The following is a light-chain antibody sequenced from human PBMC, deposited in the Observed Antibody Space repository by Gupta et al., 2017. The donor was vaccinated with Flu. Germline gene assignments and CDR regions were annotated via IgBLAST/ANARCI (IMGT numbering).Light chain of an antibody. CDR2: AAS. CDR1: QSISTY. J-gene: IGKJ4*01. Sequence: PSSLSASVGDRVIITCRASQSISTYLNWYQQKAGKAPKVLIFAASSLQSGVPSRFTGSGSWTEFTLTITNLQPEDFASYYCQQSYMTPPTFGGGTKVDI. CDR3: QQSYMTPPT. V-gene: IGKV1-39*01.